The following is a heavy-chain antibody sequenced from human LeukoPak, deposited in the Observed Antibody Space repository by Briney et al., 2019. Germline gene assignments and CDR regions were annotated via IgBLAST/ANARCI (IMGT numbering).Heavy chain of an antibody. V-gene: IGHV4-38-2*02. J-gene: IGHJ5*02. CDR1: GYSISSGYY. Sequence: SETLSLTCTVSGYSISSGYYWGWIRPPPGKGLEWIGSIYHSGSTYYNPSLKSRVTISVDTSKNQFSLKLSSVTAADTAVYYCARDPPEYCSSTSCSGTFDPWGQGTLVTVSS. CDR2: IYHSGST. CDR3: ARDPPEYCSSTSCSGTFDP. D-gene: IGHD2-2*01.